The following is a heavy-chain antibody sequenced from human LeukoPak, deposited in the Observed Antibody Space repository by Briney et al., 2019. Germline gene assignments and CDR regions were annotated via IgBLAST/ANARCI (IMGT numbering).Heavy chain of an antibody. CDR3: ARGDYDFWSALSRSAFDI. V-gene: IGHV4-31*03. Sequence: SETLSLTCTVSGGSISSGGYYWSWIRQHPGKGLEWIGYIYYSGSTYYNPSLKSRVTISVDTSKNQFSLKLSSVTAADTAVYYCARGDYDFWSALSRSAFDIWGQGTMVTVSS. D-gene: IGHD3-3*01. J-gene: IGHJ3*02. CDR2: IYYSGST. CDR1: GGSISSGGYY.